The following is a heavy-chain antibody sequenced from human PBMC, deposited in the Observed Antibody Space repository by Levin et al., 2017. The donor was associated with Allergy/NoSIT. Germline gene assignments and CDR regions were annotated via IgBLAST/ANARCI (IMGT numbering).Heavy chain of an antibody. CDR1: GGSFRGYY. Sequence: SQTLSLTCAVYGGSFRGYYWSWIRQPPGKGLEWIGEINHSGSTNYNPSLKSRVTISVDTSKNQFSLKLSSVTAADTAVYYCARGRWPLYCSGGSCYVRYFDYWGQGTLVTVSS. CDR3: ARGRWPLYCSGGSCYVRYFDY. V-gene: IGHV4-34*01. CDR2: INHSGST. J-gene: IGHJ4*02. D-gene: IGHD2-15*01.